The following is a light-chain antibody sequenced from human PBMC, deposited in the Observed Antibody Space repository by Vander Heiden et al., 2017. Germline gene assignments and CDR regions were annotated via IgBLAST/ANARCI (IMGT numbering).Light chain of an antibody. V-gene: IGKV4-1*01. CDR2: WAS. Sequence: DIVMTQSPDSLAVSLGERATINCKSSQSVLYSSNNKNYLAWYQQKPGQPPKLLIYWASTRESGVPDRFSGSGSGTYFTLTISSLQAEDVAVYSCQQYYSIPQTFGQGTKVEIK. J-gene: IGKJ1*01. CDR3: QQYYSIPQT. CDR1: QSVLYSSNNKNY.